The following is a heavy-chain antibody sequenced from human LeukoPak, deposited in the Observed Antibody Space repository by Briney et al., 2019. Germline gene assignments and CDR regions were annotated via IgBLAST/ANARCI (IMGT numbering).Heavy chain of an antibody. CDR1: GFTVSSNY. CDR2: IYKNAIT. D-gene: IGHD3-10*01. CDR3: ARSLRVRGVPDYMDV. V-gene: IGHV3-53*01. J-gene: IGHJ6*03. Sequence: GGSLRLSCAASGFTVSSNYMTWVRQAPGKGLEWVSVIYKNAITYYADTVMGRFTISRDNSKNTLYLQMNSLRADDTAVYYCARSLRVRGVPDYMDVWGKGTTVTISS.